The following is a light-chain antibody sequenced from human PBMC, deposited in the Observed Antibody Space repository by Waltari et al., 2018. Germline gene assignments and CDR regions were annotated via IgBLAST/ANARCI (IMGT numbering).Light chain of an antibody. CDR2: EVN. Sequence: QSALTQPASVSGSPGQSITISCTGTNHDIGSYNLVSWHQQHPGKAPKVIIFEVNKRPSGVSNRFSGSKSGNTASLAVSGLHPEDEADYYCCSYAGTPRVVFGGGTKLTVL. CDR3: CSYAGTPRVV. CDR1: NHDIGSYNL. V-gene: IGLV2-23*02. J-gene: IGLJ2*01.